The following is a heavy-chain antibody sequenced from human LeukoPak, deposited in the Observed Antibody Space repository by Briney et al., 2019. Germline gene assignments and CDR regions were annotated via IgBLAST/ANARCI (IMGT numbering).Heavy chain of an antibody. D-gene: IGHD6-19*01. CDR1: GGSISSGNW. V-gene: IGHV4-4*02. CDR2: IYHSGST. J-gene: IGHJ5*02. CDR3: ARDLRSSGWSVDP. Sequence: SETLSLTCAVSGGSISSGNWWSCVRQPPGQGLEWIGEIYHSGSTNYNPSLKSRVTISVDKSKNQFSLKLSSVTAADTAVYYCARDLRSSGWSVDPWGQGTLVTVSS.